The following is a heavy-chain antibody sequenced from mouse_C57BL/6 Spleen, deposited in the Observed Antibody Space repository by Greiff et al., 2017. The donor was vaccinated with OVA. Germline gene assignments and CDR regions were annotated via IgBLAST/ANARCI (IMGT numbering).Heavy chain of an antibody. CDR3: ARRNIYYGNYGYFDV. Sequence: QVQLQQPGAELVKPGASVKLSCKASGYTFTSYWMQWVKQRPGQGLEWIGEIDPSDSYTNYNQKFKGKATLTVDTSSSTAYMQLSSLTSEDSAVYYGARRNIYYGNYGYFDVWGTGTTVTVSS. D-gene: IGHD2-1*01. J-gene: IGHJ1*03. CDR1: GYTFTSYW. CDR2: IDPSDSYT. V-gene: IGHV1-50*01.